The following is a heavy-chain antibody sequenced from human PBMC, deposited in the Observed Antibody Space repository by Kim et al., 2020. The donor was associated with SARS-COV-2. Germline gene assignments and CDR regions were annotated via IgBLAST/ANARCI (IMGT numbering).Heavy chain of an antibody. V-gene: IGHV3-23*01. J-gene: IGHJ4*02. D-gene: IGHD2-21*02. CDR1: GFTFSSYA. CDR3: AKQCRGDCSVDY. Sequence: GGSLRLSCAASGFTFSSYAMSWVRQAPGKGLEWVSAISGSGGSTYYADSVKCRFTISRDTSKNTLYMQMNSLRDEVTAVYYCAKQCRGDCSVDYWGQGTLVTVSS. CDR2: ISGSGGST.